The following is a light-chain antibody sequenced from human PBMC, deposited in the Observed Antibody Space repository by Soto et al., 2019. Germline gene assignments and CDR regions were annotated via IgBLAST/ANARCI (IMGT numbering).Light chain of an antibody. Sequence: DIVMTQSPDSLAVSPGERATINCKSSQSVLYSSNNKNYLAWYQQKPGQPPKLLIYWASTRESGVPDRFSGSGSGTDFTLTISSLQAEDVAAYYCQQYYSTLYTFGQGTKLEIK. CDR1: QSVLYSSNNKNY. V-gene: IGKV4-1*01. CDR3: QQYYSTLYT. CDR2: WAS. J-gene: IGKJ2*01.